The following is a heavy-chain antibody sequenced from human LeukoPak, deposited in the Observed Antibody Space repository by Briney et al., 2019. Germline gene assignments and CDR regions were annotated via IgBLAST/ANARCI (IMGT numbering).Heavy chain of an antibody. CDR1: GDTFTGYY. CDR2: INPNSGGT. Sequence: ASVKVSCKASGDTFTGYYMHWVRQAPGQGLEWMGWINPNSGGTNYAQKFQGRVTMTRDTSISTAYMELSRLRSDDTAVYYCARASLPATHFDYWGQGTLVTVSS. J-gene: IGHJ4*02. D-gene: IGHD2-2*01. CDR3: ARASLPATHFDY. V-gene: IGHV1-2*02.